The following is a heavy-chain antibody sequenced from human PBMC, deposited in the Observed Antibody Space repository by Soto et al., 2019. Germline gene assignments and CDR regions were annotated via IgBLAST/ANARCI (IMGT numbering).Heavy chain of an antibody. CDR3: AREGFSGYEALDY. Sequence: QVHLQESGPGLLKPSETLSLTCGVSGGPIRSYYLSWVRQAPGKGLEGIAYIAYPGITGYNPALRSRVTISGDTAQNLCSLTMTSVTAADTAVYYCAREGFSGYEALDYWGQGILVTVSS. CDR1: GGPIRSYY. D-gene: IGHD5-12*01. J-gene: IGHJ4*02. V-gene: IGHV4-59*01. CDR2: IAYPGIT.